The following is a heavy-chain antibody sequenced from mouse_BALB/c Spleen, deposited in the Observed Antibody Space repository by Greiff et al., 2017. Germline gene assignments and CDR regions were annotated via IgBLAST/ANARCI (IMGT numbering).Heavy chain of an antibody. CDR2: IWAGGST. J-gene: IGHJ4*01. CDR1: GFSLTSYG. Sequence: QVQLKQSGPGLVAPSQSLSITCTVSGFSLTSYGVHWVRQPPGKGLEWLGVIWAGGSTNYNSALMSRLSISKDNSKSQVFLKMNSLQTDDTAMYYCAREPTVVRYAMDYWGQGTSVTVSS. D-gene: IGHD1-1*01. V-gene: IGHV2-9*02. CDR3: AREPTVVRYAMDY.